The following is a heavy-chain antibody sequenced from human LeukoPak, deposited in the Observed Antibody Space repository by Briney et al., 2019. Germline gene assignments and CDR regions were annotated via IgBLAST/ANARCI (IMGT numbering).Heavy chain of an antibody. CDR3: AKARLSLVAAASAFDI. Sequence: GGSLRLSCAASGFTFSSYWMHWVRQAPGKGLVWVSRINSDGSSTSYADSVKGRFTISRDNAKNTLYLQMNSLRAEDTALYYCAKARLSLVAAASAFDIWGQGTMVIVSS. CDR1: GFTFSSYW. CDR2: INSDGSST. J-gene: IGHJ3*02. D-gene: IGHD6-13*01. V-gene: IGHV3-74*01.